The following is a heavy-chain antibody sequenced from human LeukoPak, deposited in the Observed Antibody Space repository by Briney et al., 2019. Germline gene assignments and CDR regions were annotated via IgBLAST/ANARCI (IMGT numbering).Heavy chain of an antibody. Sequence: GESLKISCKGSGYTFTNYWIGWVRQMHGKGLEWMGIIWPSDSDTRYSPSFQGQVTISADKSINTAYLQWSSLKASDTAIYFCARRISGYYIDYWGQGTLVTVSS. J-gene: IGHJ4*02. D-gene: IGHD1-26*01. V-gene: IGHV5-51*01. CDR3: ARRISGYYIDY. CDR2: IWPSDSDT. CDR1: GYTFTNYW.